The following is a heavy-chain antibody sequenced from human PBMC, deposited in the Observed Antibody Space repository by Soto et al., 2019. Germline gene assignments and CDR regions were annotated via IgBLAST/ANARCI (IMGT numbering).Heavy chain of an antibody. D-gene: IGHD5-12*01. Sequence: QVQLVQSGAEVKKPGASVKVSCKASGYTFTRSGISWVRQAPGQGPEWMGWISSYNGDTNYAQTFQGRVTMTTDTSKSTAYMELRSLRSDDTAVYYCAREGVAPYYYYGMDVWGQGPPVTVSS. CDR2: ISSYNGDT. CDR1: GYTFTRSG. V-gene: IGHV1-18*01. J-gene: IGHJ6*02. CDR3: AREGVAPYYYYGMDV.